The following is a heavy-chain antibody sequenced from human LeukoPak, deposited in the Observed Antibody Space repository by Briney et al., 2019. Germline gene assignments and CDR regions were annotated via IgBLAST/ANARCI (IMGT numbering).Heavy chain of an antibody. CDR2: ISYDGSNK. J-gene: IGHJ4*02. D-gene: IGHD5-18*01. Sequence: PGRSLRLSCAASGFTFSSYGMHWVRQAPGKGLEWVALISYDGSNKYYADSVKGRFTISRDNSKNTLYLQMNSLRAEDTAVYYCAKVAMVDYWGQGTLVTVSS. CDR3: AKVAMVDY. V-gene: IGHV3-30*18. CDR1: GFTFSSYG.